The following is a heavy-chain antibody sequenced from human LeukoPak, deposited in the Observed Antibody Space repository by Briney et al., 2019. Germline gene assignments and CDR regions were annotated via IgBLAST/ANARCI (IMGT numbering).Heavy chain of an antibody. V-gene: IGHV3-7*01. J-gene: IGHJ3*02. CDR3: ARDFWYYYDSSGYDAFDI. CDR2: IKQDGSEK. Sequence: GGSLRLSCAASGFTFSSYWMSWVRQAPGKGLEWVASIKQDGSEKYYVDSVKGRFTISRDNAKNSLYLQMNSLRAEDTAVYYCARDFWYYYDSSGYDAFDIWGQGTMVTVSS. D-gene: IGHD3-22*01. CDR1: GFTFSSYW.